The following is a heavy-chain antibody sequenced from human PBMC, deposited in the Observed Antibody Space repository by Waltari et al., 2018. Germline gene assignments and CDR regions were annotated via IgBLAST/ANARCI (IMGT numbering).Heavy chain of an antibody. CDR3: ARVSDYDYTHWGQ. CDR1: GYTFTGYY. Sequence: QVQLVQSGAEVKKPGASVKVSCKASGYTFTGYYMHWVRQAPGQGLEWMGWSNPNSGGTNYEQKFQGRVTMTRDTSISTAYMELSRLRSDDTAVYYCARVSDYDYTHWGQWGQGTLVTVSS. J-gene: IGHJ4*02. D-gene: IGHD3-16*01. V-gene: IGHV1-2*02. CDR2: SNPNSGGT.